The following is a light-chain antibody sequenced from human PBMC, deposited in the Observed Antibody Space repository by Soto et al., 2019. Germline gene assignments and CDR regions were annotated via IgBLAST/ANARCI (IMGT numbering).Light chain of an antibody. Sequence: DIQMTQSPSSLSASVGDRVTITCRASQSISSYLNWYQQKPGKAPKLLIYAASSLQSGVPSRFSGSGYGTDFTLTISSLQPEDFATYYCQQSYSLTLTFGGGTKVEIK. CDR2: AAS. V-gene: IGKV1-39*01. J-gene: IGKJ4*01. CDR1: QSISSY. CDR3: QQSYSLTLT.